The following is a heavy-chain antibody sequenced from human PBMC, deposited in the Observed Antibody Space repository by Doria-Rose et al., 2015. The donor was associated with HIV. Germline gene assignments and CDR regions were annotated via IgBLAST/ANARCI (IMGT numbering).Heavy chain of an antibody. Sequence: VQLVQSGGGLVQPGRSLRLSCVGSGFSFESYDMHWVRPAPGQGLEWVAGISLDSGAKGNADSVEGRLIISRDNAKKSVYLEMRSLRPEDTAFYYCAKAPIIGPKYYFYMDVWGKGTSVTVSS. CDR2: ISLDSGAK. CDR3: AKAPIIGPKYYFYMDV. D-gene: IGHD3-3*01. V-gene: IGHV3-9*01. CDR1: GFSFESYD. J-gene: IGHJ6*03.